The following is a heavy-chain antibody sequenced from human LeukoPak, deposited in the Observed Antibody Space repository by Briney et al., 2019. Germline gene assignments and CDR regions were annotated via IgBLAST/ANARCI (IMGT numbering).Heavy chain of an antibody. D-gene: IGHD3-10*01. J-gene: IGHJ4*02. CDR2: ITTYNNKA. CDR1: GYNFTSYG. V-gene: IGHV1-18*01. Sequence: ASVKVSCKASGYNFTSYGISWVRQAPGQGLEWMGWITTYNNKADYAQKFQGRLTMATDTSTSTAYMELRSLTSDDTAVYYCARGSQRVLLWFGESTNFDYWGQGTLVAVSS. CDR3: ARGSQRVLLWFGESTNFDY.